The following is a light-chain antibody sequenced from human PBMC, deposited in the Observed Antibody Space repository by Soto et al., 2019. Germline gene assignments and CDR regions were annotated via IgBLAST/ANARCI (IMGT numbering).Light chain of an antibody. CDR2: DTN. J-gene: IGLJ2*01. V-gene: IGLV1-51*01. CDR3: GACDSSLSGVL. CDR1: TSNIGNNY. Sequence: QSVLTQPPSVSAAPGQQVTISCSGETSNIGNNYVSWYQQLPGAAPKLLIYDTNNRPSEIPDRFSGSRSGTSATLAITGLQAGDEGVYYCGACDSSLSGVLFGGGTKVTVL.